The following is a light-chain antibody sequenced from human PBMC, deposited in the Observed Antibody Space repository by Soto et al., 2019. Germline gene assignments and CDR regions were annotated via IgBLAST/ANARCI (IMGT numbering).Light chain of an antibody. CDR2: AAS. CDR1: QSISSF. CDR3: QQYESYSPLT. Sequence: DIQMTQSPPSLSASVGDSVTITCRASQSISSFLNWYQQKPGKAPRVLISAASTLQSGVPSRFSGSGAGTDFTLTIAGLQPEDFATYYCQQYESYSPLTFGGGTKVEIK. J-gene: IGKJ4*01. V-gene: IGKV1-39*01.